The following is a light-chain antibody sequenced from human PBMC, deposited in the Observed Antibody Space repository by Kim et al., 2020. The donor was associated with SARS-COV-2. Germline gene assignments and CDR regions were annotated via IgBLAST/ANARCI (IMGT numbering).Light chain of an antibody. J-gene: IGKJ1*01. CDR1: QSVSSSY. CDR2: GAS. CDR3: QQDYNLPWT. V-gene: IGKV3D-7*01. Sequence: PGERVTLSCRASQSVSSSYLTWYQQKPGQAPRLLIYGASTRATGIPARFSGSGSGTDFTLTISSLQPEDFAVYYCQQDYNLPWTFGQGTKVDIK.